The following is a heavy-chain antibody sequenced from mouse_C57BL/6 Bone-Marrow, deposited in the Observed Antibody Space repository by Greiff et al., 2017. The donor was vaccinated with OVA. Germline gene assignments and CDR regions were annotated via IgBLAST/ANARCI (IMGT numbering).Heavy chain of an antibody. CDR2: IHPNSGST. CDR1: GYTFTSYW. D-gene: IGHD2-1*01. CDR3: ARKGIYRFMDY. V-gene: IGHV1-64*01. Sequence: QVHVKQPGAELVKPGASVKLSCKASGYTFTSYWMHWVKQRPGQGLEWIGMIHPNSGSTNYNEKFKSKATLTVDKSSNTAYMQLSSLTSEDSAVYYCARKGIYRFMDYWGQGTSVTVSS. J-gene: IGHJ4*01.